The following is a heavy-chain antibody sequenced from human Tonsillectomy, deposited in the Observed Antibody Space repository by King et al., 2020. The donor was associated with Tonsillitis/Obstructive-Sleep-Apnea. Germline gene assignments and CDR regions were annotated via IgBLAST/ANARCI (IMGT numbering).Heavy chain of an antibody. J-gene: IGHJ6*03. V-gene: IGHV4-31*01. CDR1: GGSTSSGGYY. CDR3: ARVIASRPTIYYMDV. D-gene: IGHD6-6*01. Sequence: VQLQESGPGLAKPSQTLSLTCTVSGGSTSSGGYYWSWLRQYPGKGLEWIGYVYYNGNTHYNPSLKSPVTMSIDTSKNQFSLRLGAVTAADTAVYYCARVIASRPTIYYMDVWGKGTTVTVS. CDR2: VYYNGNT.